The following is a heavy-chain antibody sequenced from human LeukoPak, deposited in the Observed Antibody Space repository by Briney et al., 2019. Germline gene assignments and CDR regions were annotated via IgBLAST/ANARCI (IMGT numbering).Heavy chain of an antibody. V-gene: IGHV4-34*01. D-gene: IGHD1-1*01. Sequence: SETLSLTCAVYGGSFSGYYWSWIRQPPGKGLEWIGYIYYSGNTYYNPSLQSRVTISVDTSKNQFSLNLSSVTAADTAVFYCARGHDYFWGQGTLVTVSS. CDR3: ARGHDYF. CDR1: GGSFSGYY. J-gene: IGHJ4*02. CDR2: IYYSGNT.